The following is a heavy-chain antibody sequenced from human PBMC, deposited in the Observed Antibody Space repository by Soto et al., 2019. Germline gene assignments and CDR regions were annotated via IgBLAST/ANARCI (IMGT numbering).Heavy chain of an antibody. CDR2: INHSGST. CDR3: GRGGVGTLDY. J-gene: IGHJ4*02. V-gene: IGHV4-34*01. D-gene: IGHD1-26*01. CDR1: GGSFSGYY. Sequence: SETLSLTCAVYGGSFSGYYWSWIRQPPGKGLEWIGEINHSGSTNYNPSLKSRVTISVDTSKNQFSLKLSSVTAADTAGYSWGRGGVGTLDYWGQGPLVTVPP.